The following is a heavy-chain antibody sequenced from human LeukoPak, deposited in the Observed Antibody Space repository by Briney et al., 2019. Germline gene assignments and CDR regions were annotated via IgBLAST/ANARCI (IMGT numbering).Heavy chain of an antibody. J-gene: IGHJ2*01. D-gene: IGHD2-2*01. Sequence: SETLSLTCTVSGFSVTTDSYCWGWIRQPPGKGLEWIGYDYCGGNTNYDPSLKRRVTISVDTSKNQFSLTLTSVTAADTAVYYCARRGCSSTSCYLDLWGRGTLVTVSS. CDR3: ARRGCSSTSCYLDL. CDR1: GFSVTTDSYC. CDR2: DYCGGNT. V-gene: IGHV4-61*01.